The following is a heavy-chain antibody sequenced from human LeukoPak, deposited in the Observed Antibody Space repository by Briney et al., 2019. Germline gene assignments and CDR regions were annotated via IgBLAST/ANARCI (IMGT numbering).Heavy chain of an antibody. V-gene: IGHV5-51*01. CDR3: ARQGFVASYGVDV. Sequence: GESLKISCKGSGYSFKNYWIAWVRQLPGKGLEWMGIIYPGDSNTRYNPSFQGQVTISADKSISTAYLQWSSLKASDTAEYYCARQGFVASYGVDVWGQGTTVTVSS. CDR1: GYSFKNYW. J-gene: IGHJ6*02. CDR2: IYPGDSNT.